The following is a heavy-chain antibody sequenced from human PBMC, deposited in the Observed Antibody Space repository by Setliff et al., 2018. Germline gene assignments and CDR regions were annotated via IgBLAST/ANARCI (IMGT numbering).Heavy chain of an antibody. V-gene: IGHV1-69*05. Sequence: ASVKVSCKASGGTFSSYGIAWVRQAPGQGLEWMGGIMAIFGPANYAQMFQGRVTITTDESTSTSYMELSSLRSEDTAVYYCAGVYYGSGSLYDYWGQGTLVTVSS. D-gene: IGHD3-10*01. CDR3: AGVYYGSGSLYDY. CDR1: GGTFSSYG. CDR2: IMAIFGPA. J-gene: IGHJ4*02.